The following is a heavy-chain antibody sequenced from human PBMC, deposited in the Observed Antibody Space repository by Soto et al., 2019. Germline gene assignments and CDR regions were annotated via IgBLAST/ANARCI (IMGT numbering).Heavy chain of an antibody. CDR1: GFTFDDYA. CDR3: AQGRYPTMARPLDQ. D-gene: IGHD1-1*01. V-gene: IGHV3-9*01. CDR2: ISWDSGTL. J-gene: IGHJ5*02. Sequence: EVQLVESGGGLVQPGRSLRLSCAASGFTFDDYAMHWVRQVPGKGLEWISGISWDSGTLGYADSVTGRFIISRDDAKKSLFLQMNSLRGEDTALYYCAQGRYPTMARPLDQWGQGTLVTVSS.